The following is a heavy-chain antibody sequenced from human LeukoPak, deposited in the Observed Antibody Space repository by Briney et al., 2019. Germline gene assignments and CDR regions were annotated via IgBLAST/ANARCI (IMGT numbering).Heavy chain of an antibody. J-gene: IGHJ6*02. CDR1: GFTFSRFA. CDR2: IGGLGEST. V-gene: IGHV3-23*01. CDR3: AKDRDIILTGHGMDV. D-gene: IGHD3-9*01. Sequence: GGSLRLSCEASGFTFSRFAMTWVRQAPGMGLEWVSTIGGLGESTNYADSVKGRFTISRDNSKNTLYLQMNNLRAEDTAVYYCAKDRDIILTGHGMDVWGQGTTVTVSS.